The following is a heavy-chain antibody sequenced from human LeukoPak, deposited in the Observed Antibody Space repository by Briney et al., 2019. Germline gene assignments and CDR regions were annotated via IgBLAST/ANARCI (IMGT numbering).Heavy chain of an antibody. V-gene: IGHV3-48*03. Sequence: GGSLRLSCAASGFTFSGYEMNWVRQAPGKGLEWVSYISGSGGTTLYADSAKGRFTISRDNAKNSLYLQMNSLRAEDTAVYYCARDEGSDSGMDVWGQGTTVTVSS. CDR3: ARDEGSDSGMDV. J-gene: IGHJ6*02. CDR1: GFTFSGYE. D-gene: IGHD3-10*01. CDR2: ISGSGGTT.